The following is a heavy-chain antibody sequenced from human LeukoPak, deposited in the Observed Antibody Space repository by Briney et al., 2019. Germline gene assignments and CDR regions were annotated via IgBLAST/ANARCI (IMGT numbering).Heavy chain of an antibody. J-gene: IGHJ6*03. Sequence: ASVKVSCKASGYTFTGYYMHWVRQAPGQGLEWMGWINPNSGGTNYAQKFQGRVTMTRDTSISTAYMELSRLRSDDTVVYYCARGAGTDQYYYYMDVWGKGTTVTVSS. CDR1: GYTFTGYY. CDR3: ARGAGTDQYYYYMDV. D-gene: IGHD6-19*01. V-gene: IGHV1-2*02. CDR2: INPNSGGT.